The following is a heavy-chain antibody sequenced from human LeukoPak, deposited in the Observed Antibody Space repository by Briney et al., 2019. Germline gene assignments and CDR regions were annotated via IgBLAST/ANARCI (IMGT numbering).Heavy chain of an antibody. CDR3: GKGRSMLGELSGDY. V-gene: IGHV3-23*01. Sequence: GGSLRLSCAASGFTFNNYAMSWVRQAPGKGPEWVSAISGSGDTTYYADSVRGRFTISRDNSKNTVYLQMHSLRVDDTAVYCCGKGRSMLGELSGDYWGQGTLVTVSS. CDR1: GFTFNNYA. D-gene: IGHD3-10*02. CDR2: ISGSGDTT. J-gene: IGHJ4*02.